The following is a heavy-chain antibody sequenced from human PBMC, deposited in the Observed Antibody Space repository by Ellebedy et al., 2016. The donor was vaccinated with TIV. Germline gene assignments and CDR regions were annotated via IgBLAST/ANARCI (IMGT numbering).Heavy chain of an antibody. CDR1: GGSFRAHY. Sequence: MPSETLSLTCAVSGGSFRAHYWTWIRQLPENGLEWIAEIYHDGNANYNPSLESQVTISIDTSRTQFSLRLSSVTAADTAVYYCARLSLAHSDFDYWGQGALVTVSS. V-gene: IGHV4-34*01. J-gene: IGHJ4*02. CDR2: IYHDGNA. CDR3: ARLSLAHSDFDY. D-gene: IGHD2-15*01.